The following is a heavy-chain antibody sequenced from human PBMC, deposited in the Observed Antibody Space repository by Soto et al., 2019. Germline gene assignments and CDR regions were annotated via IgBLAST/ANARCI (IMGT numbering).Heavy chain of an antibody. CDR2: IKANTDGVTT. Sequence: PGGSRRRSWAAAGFTFNNAWLTWVRQAPGKGLGWVGRIKANTDGVTTDYAAPVKGRFTISRDDSNNTLFLQMNTLKTEDTAVYYCVTGEVATIQFGYWGQGTLVTVS. D-gene: IGHD5-12*01. J-gene: IGHJ4*02. CDR3: VTGEVATIQFGY. CDR1: GFTFNNAW. V-gene: IGHV3-15*01.